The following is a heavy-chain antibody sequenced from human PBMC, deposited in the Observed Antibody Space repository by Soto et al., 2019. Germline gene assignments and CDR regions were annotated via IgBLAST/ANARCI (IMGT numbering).Heavy chain of an antibody. CDR1: GCTFSSYG. D-gene: IGHD3-10*01. CDR2: IWYDGSNK. CDR3: ARAPRGPRASWLDP. V-gene: IGHV3-33*01. J-gene: IGHJ5*02. Sequence: QVQLVESGGGVVQPGRSLRLSCAASGCTFSSYGMHWVRQAPGKGLEWVAVIWYDGSNKYYADSVKGRFTISRDNSKNTLYLQMNSLRAEDTAVYYCARAPRGPRASWLDPWGQGILVNVSS.